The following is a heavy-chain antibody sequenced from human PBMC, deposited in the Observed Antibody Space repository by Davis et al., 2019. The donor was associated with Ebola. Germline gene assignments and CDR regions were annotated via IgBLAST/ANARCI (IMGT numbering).Heavy chain of an antibody. D-gene: IGHD3-10*01. CDR1: GYTFSNYG. J-gene: IGHJ6*04. Sequence: AASVKVSCKASGYTFSNYGISWVRQAPGQGLEWMGWISGYEDNTNYAPRFQGRITLTKNRATSTVYMELRSLTSDDTAVYYCARDLATSSGAHFFYFGMDVWGEGTSVAVSS. V-gene: IGHV1-18*01. CDR3: ARDLATSSGAHFFYFGMDV. CDR2: ISGYEDNT.